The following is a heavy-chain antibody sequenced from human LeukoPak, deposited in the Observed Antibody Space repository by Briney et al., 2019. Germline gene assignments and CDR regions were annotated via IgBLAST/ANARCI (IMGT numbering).Heavy chain of an antibody. CDR2: ISYDGSTT. CDR3: AELGITMIGGV. CDR1: GFTFSSYA. J-gene: IGHJ6*04. V-gene: IGHV3-30*04. D-gene: IGHD3-10*02. Sequence: GGSLRLSCAASGFTFSSYAMHWVRQAPGKGLEWVSVISYDGSTTYYADSVKGRFTISRDNAKNSLYLQMNSLRAQDPAVYYFAELGITMIGGVWGKGTTVTVSS.